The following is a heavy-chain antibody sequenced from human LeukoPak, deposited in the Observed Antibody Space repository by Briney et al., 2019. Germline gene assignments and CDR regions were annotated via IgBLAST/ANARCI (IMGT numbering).Heavy chain of an antibody. V-gene: IGHV4-59*01. CDR3: ARQGYSSGSYYFDY. J-gene: IGHJ4*02. CDR1: GGSISSYY. Sequence: SETLSLTXTVSGGSISSYYWSWIRQPPGKGLEWIGYIYYSGSTNYNPSLKSRVTISLDTSKNQFSLKLSSVTAADTAVYYCARQGYSSGSYYFDYWGQGTLVTVSS. D-gene: IGHD6-19*01. CDR2: IYYSGST.